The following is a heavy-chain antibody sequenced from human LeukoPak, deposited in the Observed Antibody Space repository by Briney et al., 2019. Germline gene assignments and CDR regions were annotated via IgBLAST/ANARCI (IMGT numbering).Heavy chain of an antibody. J-gene: IGHJ3*02. D-gene: IGHD2-2*02. Sequence: GGSLSLSCAASGFTFSDYYRSWIRQARGKGREWVSYISSSDRTIYYADSVKGRFTISRDNAKNSMYLQMNSLRAEDTAVYYCARDSPDIVVVPAAISPLDAFDIWGQGTMVTVSS. CDR2: ISSSDRTI. CDR1: GFTFSDYY. CDR3: ARDSPDIVVVPAAISPLDAFDI. V-gene: IGHV3-11*04.